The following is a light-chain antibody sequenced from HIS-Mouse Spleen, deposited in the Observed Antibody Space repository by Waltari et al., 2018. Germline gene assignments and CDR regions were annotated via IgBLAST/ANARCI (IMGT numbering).Light chain of an antibody. CDR3: SSYTSSSTLVV. J-gene: IGLJ2*01. Sequence: QSALTQPASVSGSPGQSITISCTGTSSDVGGYNYVSWYQQHPGKAPKLMIYAVSNRPSGVSNRFSGSKSGHTASLTISGLQAEDEADYYCSSYTSSSTLVVFGGGTKLTVL. CDR1: SSDVGGYNY. CDR2: AVS. V-gene: IGLV2-14*03.